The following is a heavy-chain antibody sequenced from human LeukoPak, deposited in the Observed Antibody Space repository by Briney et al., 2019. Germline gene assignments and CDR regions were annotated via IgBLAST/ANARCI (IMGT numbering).Heavy chain of an antibody. J-gene: IGHJ6*02. CDR2: ISYDGSNK. Sequence: GGSLRLSCAASGFTFSSYAMHWVRQAPGKGLEWVAVISYDGSNKYYADSVKGRFTISRDNSKNTLYLQMNSLRAEDTAVYYCARVVSGSYYYYGVDVWGQGTTVTVSS. D-gene: IGHD3-10*01. V-gene: IGHV3-30*04. CDR3: ARVVSGSYYYYGVDV. CDR1: GFTFSSYA.